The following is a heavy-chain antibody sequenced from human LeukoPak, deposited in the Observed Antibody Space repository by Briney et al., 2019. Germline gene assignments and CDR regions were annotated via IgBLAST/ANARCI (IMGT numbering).Heavy chain of an antibody. CDR1: GYTLTELS. J-gene: IGHJ4*02. Sequence: ASVKLCCKVSGYTLTELSMHWVRQAPGKGLEWMGGFDPEDGETIYAQKFQGRVTMTEDTSTDTAYMELSSLRSEDTAVYYCATGYGGCSSTSCFLLFDYWGQGTLVTVFS. V-gene: IGHV1-24*01. D-gene: IGHD2-2*01. CDR2: FDPEDGET. CDR3: ATGYGGCSSTSCFLLFDY.